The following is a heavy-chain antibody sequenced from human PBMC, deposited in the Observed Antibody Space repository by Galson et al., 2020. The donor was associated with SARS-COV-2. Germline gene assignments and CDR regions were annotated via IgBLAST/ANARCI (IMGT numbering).Heavy chain of an antibody. Sequence: PGKGLEWIGYVYYSGSTNSNPSLKSRVTISLDTSRNQISLILRSVTAADTAVYYCARVPSLWGMEVWGKGTTVTVSS. J-gene: IGHJ6*04. CDR2: VYYSGST. CDR3: ARVPSLWGMEV. D-gene: IGHD3-16*01. V-gene: IGHV4-59*01.